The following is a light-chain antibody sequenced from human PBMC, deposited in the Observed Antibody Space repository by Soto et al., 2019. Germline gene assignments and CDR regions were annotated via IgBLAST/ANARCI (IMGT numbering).Light chain of an antibody. J-gene: IGKJ1*01. Sequence: EIVLTQSPATLSLSPGAIATLSCRASQSVSSYLAWYQQKPGQAPRLLMYEASNRATGIPARFSGGGSGTDFTLTISSLEPEDFAVYYCQQRSDWPWTFGQGTKVDIK. CDR1: QSVSSY. CDR2: EAS. CDR3: QQRSDWPWT. V-gene: IGKV3-11*01.